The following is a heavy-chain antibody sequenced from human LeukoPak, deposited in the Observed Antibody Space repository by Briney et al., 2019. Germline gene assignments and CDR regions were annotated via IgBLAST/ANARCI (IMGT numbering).Heavy chain of an antibody. CDR2: ISGSGGST. D-gene: IGHD3-10*01. J-gene: IGHJ4*02. CDR3: AKPPGSGSYYTYYFDY. V-gene: IGHV3-23*01. Sequence: GGSLRLSCAGSGFTFSTFWMSWVRQAPGKGLEWVSAISGSGGSTYYADSVKGRFTISRDNSKNTLYLQMNSLRAEDTAVYYCAKPPGSGSYYTYYFDYWGQGTLVTVSS. CDR1: GFTFSTFW.